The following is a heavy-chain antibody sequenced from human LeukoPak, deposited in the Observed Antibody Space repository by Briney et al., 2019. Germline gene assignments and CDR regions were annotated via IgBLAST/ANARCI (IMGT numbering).Heavy chain of an antibody. CDR3: AKGDKNTNADY. J-gene: IGHJ4*02. Sequence: PGGSLRLSCAASGFTFSSYAMSWVRQAPGKGLEWVSAISGSGGSTYYADSVKGRLTISRDNSNHTLYLQMNSLRAEDTAIYYCAKGDKNTNADYWGQGTLVTVSS. D-gene: IGHD2-2*01. CDR1: GFTFSSYA. CDR2: ISGSGGST. V-gene: IGHV3-23*01.